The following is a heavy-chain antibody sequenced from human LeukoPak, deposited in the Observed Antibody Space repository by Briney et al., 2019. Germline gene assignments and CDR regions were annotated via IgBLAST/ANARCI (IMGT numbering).Heavy chain of an antibody. CDR1: GFTFDDYA. V-gene: IGHV3-43D*03. Sequence: GGSLRLSCAASGFTFDDYAMHWVRQAPGKGLEWVSLISWDGGSTYYADSVKGRFTISRDNSKNSLYLQMGSLRAEDTALYYCARDKSSGNYYYYYYMDVWGKGTTVTVSS. J-gene: IGHJ6*03. D-gene: IGHD3-10*01. CDR3: ARDKSSGNYYYYYYMDV. CDR2: ISWDGGST.